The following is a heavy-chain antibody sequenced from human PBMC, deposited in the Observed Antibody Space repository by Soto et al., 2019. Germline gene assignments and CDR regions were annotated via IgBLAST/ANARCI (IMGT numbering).Heavy chain of an antibody. J-gene: IGHJ6*02. V-gene: IGHV3-30-3*01. D-gene: IGHD3-3*01. CDR1: GFTFSSYA. CDR3: ARGGLRVLEWLAYGMDV. Sequence: QVQLVEAGGGVVQPGRSLRLSCAASGFTFSSYAMHWDRQAPGKGLEWVAVISYDGSNKYYADSVKGRFTISRDNSKNTLYLQMNSLRAEDTAVYYCARGGLRVLEWLAYGMDVWGQGTTVTVSS. CDR2: ISYDGSNK.